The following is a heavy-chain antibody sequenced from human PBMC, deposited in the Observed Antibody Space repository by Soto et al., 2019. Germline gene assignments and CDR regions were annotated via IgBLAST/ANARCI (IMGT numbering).Heavy chain of an antibody. CDR2: MFASGSS. CDR3: ARGGFDLPPDY. CDR1: GDSLRSPNW. V-gene: IGHV4-4*02. Sequence: QVQLQESRPGLVKPSETLSLTCAVSGDSLRSPNWWSWYRQTPGKGLELIGEMFASGSSNYTPSLNGRVTISLDTHKNHFCLELTSLTSADTAIYYCARGGFDLPPDYWGQGITVTV. J-gene: IGHJ4*02.